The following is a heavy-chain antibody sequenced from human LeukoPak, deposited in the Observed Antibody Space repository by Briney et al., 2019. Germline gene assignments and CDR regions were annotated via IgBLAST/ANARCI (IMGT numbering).Heavy chain of an antibody. J-gene: IGHJ4*02. V-gene: IGHV4-4*07. CDR1: GGSISSYY. Sequence: SETLSLTCTVSGGSISSYYWSWIRQPAGKGLEWIGRIYTSGSTNYNPSLKSRVTMSVGTSKNQFSLKLSSVTAADTAVYYCAREVAQGRYSNFDYWGQGTLVTVSS. CDR2: IYTSGST. D-gene: IGHD5-18*01. CDR3: AREVAQGRYSNFDY.